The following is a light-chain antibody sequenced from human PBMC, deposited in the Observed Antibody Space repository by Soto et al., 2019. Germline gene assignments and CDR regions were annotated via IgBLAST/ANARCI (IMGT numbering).Light chain of an antibody. V-gene: IGLV2-8*01. CDR1: SSDIGAYNY. CDR2: EVS. CDR3: SSYAGSNNLVV. J-gene: IGLJ2*01. Sequence: QSALTQPASVSGSPGQSITISCTGTSSDIGAYNYVSWYQQHPGKAPKLMIYEVSKRPSGVPDRFSGSKSGNTASLTVSGLQAEDEADYYCSSYAGSNNLVVFGGGTKLTVL.